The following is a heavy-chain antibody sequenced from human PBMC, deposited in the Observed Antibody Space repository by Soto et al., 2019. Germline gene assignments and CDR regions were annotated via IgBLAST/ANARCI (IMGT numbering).Heavy chain of an antibody. Sequence: ASVNVSCKASGYTFTSYGISWVRQAPGQGLEWMGWISAYNGNTNYAQKLQGRVTMTTDTSTSTAYMELRSLRSDDTAVYYCARDPLSSIAARPADYWGQGTLVTVSS. V-gene: IGHV1-18*01. CDR3: ARDPLSSIAARPADY. J-gene: IGHJ4*02. CDR1: GYTFTSYG. D-gene: IGHD6-6*01. CDR2: ISAYNGNT.